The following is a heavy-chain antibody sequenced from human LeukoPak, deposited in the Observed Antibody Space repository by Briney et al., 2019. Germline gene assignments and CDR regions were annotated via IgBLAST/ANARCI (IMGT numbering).Heavy chain of an antibody. Sequence: PSETLSLTCIVSGGSISSYYWSWIRQPPGKGLEWIGYIYYSGSTNYNPSHKSRVTISVDTSKNQFSLKLSCVIAADTAVYYCARSYIVGATGFDYWGQGTLVTVAS. CDR1: GGSISSYY. V-gene: IGHV4-59*01. CDR3: ARSYIVGATGFDY. J-gene: IGHJ4*02. D-gene: IGHD1-26*01. CDR2: IYYSGST.